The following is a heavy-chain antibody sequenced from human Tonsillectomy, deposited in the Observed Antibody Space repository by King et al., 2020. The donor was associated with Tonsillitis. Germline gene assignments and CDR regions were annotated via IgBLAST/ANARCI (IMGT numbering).Heavy chain of an antibody. CDR2: INHSGST. CDR3: ARGGFLYKRDFWSGYPPTLFDY. D-gene: IGHD3-3*01. J-gene: IGHJ4*02. V-gene: IGHV4-34*01. CDR1: GGSFSGYY. Sequence: VQLQQWGAGLLKPSETLSLTCAVYGGSFSGYYWSWIRQPPGKGLEWIGKINHSGSTNYNPSLKSRVTISIDTSKNQFSLKLSSVTAADTAVYYCARGGFLYKRDFWSGYPPTLFDYWGQGTLVTVSS.